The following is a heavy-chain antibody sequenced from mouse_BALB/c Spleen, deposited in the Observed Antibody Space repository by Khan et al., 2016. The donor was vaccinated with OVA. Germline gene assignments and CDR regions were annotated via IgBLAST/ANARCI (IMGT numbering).Heavy chain of an antibody. Sequence: EVQLQESGPGLVKPSQSLSLTCTVTGYSITSDYAWNWIRQFPGNKLEWMGYISYSGRTSYTPSLKSRISITRDTSKTPSFLQLNSVTTEDTAAYYCVRGRAYWGQGTLVTVSA. CDR3: VRGRAY. V-gene: IGHV3-2*02. CDR1: GYSITSDYA. D-gene: IGHD3-3*01. J-gene: IGHJ3*01. CDR2: ISYSGRT.